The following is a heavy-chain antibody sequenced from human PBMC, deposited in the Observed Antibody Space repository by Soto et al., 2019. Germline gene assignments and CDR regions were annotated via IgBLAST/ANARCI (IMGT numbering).Heavy chain of an antibody. V-gene: IGHV4-30-4*01. CDR3: ARSSQSTVNTFDY. D-gene: IGHD4-17*01. CDR2: IYYSGST. CDR1: GGSLSSGDYY. J-gene: IGHJ4*02. Sequence: SETLSLTCTVSGGSLSSGDYYWSWIRQPPGKGLEWIGYIYYSGSTYYNPSLKSRVTISVDTSKNQFSLKLSSVTAADTAVYYCARSSQSTVNTFDYWGQGTLVNVSS.